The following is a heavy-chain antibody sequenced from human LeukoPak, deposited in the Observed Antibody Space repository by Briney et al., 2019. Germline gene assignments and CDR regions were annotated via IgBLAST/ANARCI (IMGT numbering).Heavy chain of an antibody. CDR2: ISAYNGNT. V-gene: IGHV1-18*01. CDR3: ARDLLSAPAGTSDY. D-gene: IGHD6-13*01. J-gene: IGHJ4*02. CDR1: GYTFTSYG. Sequence: AASVTVSFTGSGYTFTSYGISWERQAHGQGLEWVGWISAYNGNTNYAQKFQGRVTITTDTSTSTAYISLRSLRSDHTAVYYSARDLLSAPAGTSDYWGQGTLVTVSS.